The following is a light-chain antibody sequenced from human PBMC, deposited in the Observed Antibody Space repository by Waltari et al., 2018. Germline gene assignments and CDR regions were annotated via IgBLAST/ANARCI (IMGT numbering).Light chain of an antibody. CDR2: RSD. CDR1: ASNIGNNV. V-gene: IGLV1-44*01. J-gene: IGLJ3*02. CDR3: AAWDDSLNGRWV. Sequence: QSVLTQPPSASGTPGQGVTIPCSGGASNIGNNVVNWYQQVPGKAPKLLIYRSDSRPAGVPDRFAGAKSGTSASLAISGLQSEDEADYYCAAWDDSLNGRWVFGGGTKVTVL.